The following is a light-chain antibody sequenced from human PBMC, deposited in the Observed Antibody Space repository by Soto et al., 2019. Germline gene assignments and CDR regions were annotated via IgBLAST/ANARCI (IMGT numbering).Light chain of an antibody. J-gene: IGKJ1*01. CDR3: QHYNSYSEA. CDR2: GAS. Sequence: EIVLTQSPCTLSLSPGERATLSCRASQSVSSSYLAWYQQKPGQAPRLLIYGASSRATGIPDRFSGSGSGTEFTLTISSLQPDDFATYYCQHYNSYSEAFGQGTK. V-gene: IGKV3-20*01. CDR1: QSVSSSY.